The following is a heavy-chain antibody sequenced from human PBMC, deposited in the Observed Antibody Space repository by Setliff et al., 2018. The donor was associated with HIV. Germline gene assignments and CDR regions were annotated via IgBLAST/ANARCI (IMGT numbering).Heavy chain of an antibody. V-gene: IGHV4-59*01. CDR3: ARNPCSGGSCPDAFDI. Sequence: PSETLSLTCAVSGGSISSYYWSWIRQPPGKGLEWIGYIYYSGSTNYNPSLKSRVTISVDTSKNRFSLKLSSVTAADTAVYYCARNPCSGGSCPDAFDIWGQGTMVTVS. D-gene: IGHD2-15*01. J-gene: IGHJ3*02. CDR2: IYYSGST. CDR1: GGSISSYY.